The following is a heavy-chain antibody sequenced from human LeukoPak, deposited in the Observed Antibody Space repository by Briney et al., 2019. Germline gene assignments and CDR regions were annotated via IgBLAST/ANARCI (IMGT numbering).Heavy chain of an antibody. CDR2: IYYSGST. D-gene: IGHD3-10*01. J-gene: IGHJ6*02. Sequence: SETLSLTCTVSGGSISSSSYYWGWIRQPPGKGLEWIGSIYYSGSTYYNPSLKSRVTISVDTSKNQFSLKLSSVTAADTAVYYCARPPRVRGKLHYYGMDVWGQGTTVTVSS. CDR1: GGSISSSSYY. V-gene: IGHV4-39*01. CDR3: ARPPRVRGKLHYYGMDV.